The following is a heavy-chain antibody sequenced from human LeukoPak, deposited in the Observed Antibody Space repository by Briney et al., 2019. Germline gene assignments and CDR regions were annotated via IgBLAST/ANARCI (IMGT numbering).Heavy chain of an antibody. D-gene: IGHD2-21*01. Sequence: ASVKVSCTPSGYSFTDYYMHWVRQAPGQGLEWMGWINPNSGGTSSAQKFQGRVTMTRDTSITTVYMEVSWLTSDGTAIYYCARADRLDGGPYLIGPWGQGTLVTVSS. CDR3: ARADRLDGGPYLIGP. V-gene: IGHV1-2*02. J-gene: IGHJ5*02. CDR2: INPNSGGT. CDR1: GYSFTDYY.